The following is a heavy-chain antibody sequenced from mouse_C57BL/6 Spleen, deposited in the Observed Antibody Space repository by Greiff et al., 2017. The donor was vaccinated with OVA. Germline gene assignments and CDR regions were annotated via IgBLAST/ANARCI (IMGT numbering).Heavy chain of an antibody. CDR2: INTSNGGT. CDR3: ARSDYWEGYFDY. D-gene: IGHD4-1*01. V-gene: IGHV1-53*01. CDR1: FYTFPIYL. Sequence: DQLQQPGTELVKPGASVKLTCNPPFYTFPIYLMHWVKQGPGQGLEWIGNINTSNGGTNSNEKFKSKATLTVDKSSSTAYMQHSRLTSEDSAVYYCARSDYWEGYFDYWGKGTTLTVSS. J-gene: IGHJ2*01.